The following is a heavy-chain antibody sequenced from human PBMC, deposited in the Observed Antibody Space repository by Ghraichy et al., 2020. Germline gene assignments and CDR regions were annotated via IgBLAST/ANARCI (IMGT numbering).Heavy chain of an antibody. D-gene: IGHD2-2*01. Sequence: ASVKVSCKASGYTFTGYYMHWVRQAPGQGLEWMGWINPNSGGTNYAQKFQGRVIMTRDTSISTAYMELSRLRSDDTAVYYCARGLRAISRGVVPAALPGDYWGQGTLVTVSS. CDR3: ARGLRAISRGVVPAALPGDY. CDR2: INPNSGGT. CDR1: GYTFTGYY. V-gene: IGHV1-2*02. J-gene: IGHJ4*02.